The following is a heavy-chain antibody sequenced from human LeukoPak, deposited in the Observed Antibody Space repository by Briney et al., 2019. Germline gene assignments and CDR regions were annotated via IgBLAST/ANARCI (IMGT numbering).Heavy chain of an antibody. V-gene: IGHV4-59*01. J-gene: IGHJ4*02. CDR2: IDYSGNT. CDR1: GGSMRSYH. D-gene: IGHD2-2*01. CDR3: ARSSATSLIKGFDY. Sequence: SETLSLTCTVSGGSMRSYHWSWIRQPPGKGLEWIGFIDYSGNTYYNPTLKSQVAISIDTSNNLCSLRLSSVTAADTAVYYCARSSATSLIKGFDYWGQGALVTVSS.